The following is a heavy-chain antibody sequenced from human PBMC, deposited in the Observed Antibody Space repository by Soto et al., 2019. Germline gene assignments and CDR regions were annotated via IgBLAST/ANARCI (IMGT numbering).Heavy chain of an antibody. J-gene: IGHJ6*03. D-gene: IGHD1-26*01. CDR3: ARGEEGVTYYYYYMDV. Sequence: QVQLVQSGAEVKKPGASLKVSCKASGYTFTSYGISWVRQAPGQGLEWMGWISAYNGNTNYAQKLQGRVTITTDTATSTAYMEMRSLRADDTAVYYCARGEEGVTYYYYYMDVWGKGTTVTVSS. CDR1: GYTFTSYG. CDR2: ISAYNGNT. V-gene: IGHV1-18*01.